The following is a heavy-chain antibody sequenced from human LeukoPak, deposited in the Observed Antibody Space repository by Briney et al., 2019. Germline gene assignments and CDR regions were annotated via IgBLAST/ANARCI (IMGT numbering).Heavy chain of an antibody. Sequence: PGGSLRLSCAASGLTFSSYAMSWVRQAPGKGLEWVSGISGSGGSTYYADSLKGRFTISRDNSKNTLYLQMNSLRAEDTAVYYCANGPDCSSTSCYWSYFDYWGQGTLVTVSS. V-gene: IGHV3-23*01. D-gene: IGHD2-2*01. J-gene: IGHJ4*02. CDR3: ANGPDCSSTSCYWSYFDY. CDR2: ISGSGGST. CDR1: GLTFSSYA.